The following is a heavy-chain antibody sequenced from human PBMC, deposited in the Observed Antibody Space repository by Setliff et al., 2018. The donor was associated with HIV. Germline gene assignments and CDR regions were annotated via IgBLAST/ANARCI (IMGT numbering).Heavy chain of an antibody. CDR3: ARGVIETDYDYVDIYYYNYMDV. CDR2: IYITGST. CDR1: GGSINRGTYY. J-gene: IGHJ6*03. V-gene: IGHV4-61*09. D-gene: IGHD5-12*01. Sequence: SETLSLTCSVSGGSINRGTYYWTWIRQSAGKGLEWIGHIYITGSTNYNPSLKSRVTISVDTSKKHFSLRLTSVTAADTAVYFCARGVIETDYDYVDIYYYNYMDVWGKGTTVTVSS.